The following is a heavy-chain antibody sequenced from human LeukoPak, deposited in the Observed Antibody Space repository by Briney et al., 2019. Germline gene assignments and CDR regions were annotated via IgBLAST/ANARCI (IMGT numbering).Heavy chain of an antibody. CDR1: GVTFSSYW. Sequence: GGSLRLSCADSGVTFSSYWMSWVRQAPGKGLEWVANIKQDGSKKSYVDSVKGRFTISRDNAKNSLYLQMNSLRAEDTAIYYCTRVGYIDEGIDYWGQGTLVTVSS. J-gene: IGHJ4*02. CDR2: IKQDGSKK. V-gene: IGHV3-7*04. D-gene: IGHD5-24*01. CDR3: TRVGYIDEGIDY.